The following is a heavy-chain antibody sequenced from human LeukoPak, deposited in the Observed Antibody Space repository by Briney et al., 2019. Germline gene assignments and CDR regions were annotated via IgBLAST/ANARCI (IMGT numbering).Heavy chain of an antibody. CDR2: IYSSGST. D-gene: IGHD6-6*01. Sequence: GGSLRLSCAASGFSVSSDYINWFRQAPGKGLGWVSVIYSSGSTYYADSVEGRFTISRHTSENTLYLHMNNLRPEDTAVYYCVRATSSLAFDIWGQGTEVTVSS. CDR1: GFSVSSDY. V-gene: IGHV3-53*04. J-gene: IGHJ3*02. CDR3: VRATSSLAFDI.